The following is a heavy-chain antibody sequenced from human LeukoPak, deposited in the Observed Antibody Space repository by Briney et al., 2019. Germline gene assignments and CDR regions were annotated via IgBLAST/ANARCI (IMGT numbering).Heavy chain of an antibody. V-gene: IGHV7-4-1*02. CDR3: ARGRYSYYYGLDV. CDR2: INTYTGNP. Sequence: ASVKVSCKASGYTFISYAMNWVRQAPGQGLEWMGWINTYTGNPTYAPGFTGRFVFSLDTSVTTAYLQISSLKAEDTAVYYCARGRYSYYYGLDVWGQGTTVTVSS. CDR1: GYTFISYA. J-gene: IGHJ6*02. D-gene: IGHD5-24*01.